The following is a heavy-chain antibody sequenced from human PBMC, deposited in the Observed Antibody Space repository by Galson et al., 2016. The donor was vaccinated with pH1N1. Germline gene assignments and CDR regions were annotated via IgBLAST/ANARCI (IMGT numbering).Heavy chain of an antibody. V-gene: IGHV1-69*06. CDR1: GVIFNSYA. CDR2: IIAIFNTP. J-gene: IGHJ3*02. Sequence: SVKVSCKASGVIFNSYAINWVRQAPGQGLEWMGGIIAIFNTPNYAQEFQGRVTITADKPTTTVYLELSGLTAEDTAVYYCARARNYYGNEAFDIWGQGTTVTVSS. D-gene: IGHD3-22*01. CDR3: ARARNYYGNEAFDI.